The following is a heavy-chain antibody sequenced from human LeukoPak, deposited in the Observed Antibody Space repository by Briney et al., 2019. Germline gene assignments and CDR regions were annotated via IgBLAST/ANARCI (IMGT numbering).Heavy chain of an antibody. V-gene: IGHV1-8*03. CDR1: GYTFTSYD. CDR3: ARGQSGERRKGFDP. CDR2: MNPNSGNT. Sequence: ASVKVSCKASGYTFTSYDINWVRQATGQGLEWMGWMNPNSGNTGYAQKFQGRVTITRNTSISTAYMELSSLRSEDTAVYYCARGQSGERRKGFDPWGQGTLVTVSS. J-gene: IGHJ5*02. D-gene: IGHD1-1*01.